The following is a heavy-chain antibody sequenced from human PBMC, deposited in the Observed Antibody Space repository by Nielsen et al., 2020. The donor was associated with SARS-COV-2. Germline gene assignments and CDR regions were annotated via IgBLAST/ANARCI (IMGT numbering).Heavy chain of an antibody. CDR3: ARGEYYYGSGSPGFDY. CDR1: GGSISSGGYY. Sequence: SETLSLTCTVSGGSISSGGYYWSWIRQPPGKGLEWIGYIYYSGSTYYNPSLKSRVTISVDTSRNQFSLKLSSVTAADTAVYYCARGEYYYGSGSPGFDYWGQGTLVTVSS. D-gene: IGHD3-10*01. CDR2: IYYSGST. J-gene: IGHJ4*02. V-gene: IGHV4-30-4*01.